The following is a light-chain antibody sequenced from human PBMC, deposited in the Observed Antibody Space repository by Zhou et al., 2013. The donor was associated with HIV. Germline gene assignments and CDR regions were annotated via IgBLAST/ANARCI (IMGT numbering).Light chain of an antibody. J-gene: IGKJ1*01. Sequence: DIQMTQSPSFLSASVGDRVTITCRASQSISSWLAWYQQKPGKAPKLLIYKASSLESGVPSRFSGSGSGTEFTLTISSLQPDDFATYYCQQYHSSWTFGQGTKVLIK. CDR1: QSISSW. CDR2: KAS. CDR3: QQYHSSWT. V-gene: IGKV1-5*03.